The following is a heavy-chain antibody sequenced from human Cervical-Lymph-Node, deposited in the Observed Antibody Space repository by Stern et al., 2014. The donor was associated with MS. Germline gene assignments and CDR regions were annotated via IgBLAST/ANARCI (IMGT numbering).Heavy chain of an antibody. CDR1: GFMFTSYA. Sequence: EVQLVESGGGLVQPGGSLGLSCAASGFMFTSYAMHWVRQAPGKGLEYVSAITGNGGSTYYANSVKGRFKISRDNSKNTLSLQMDSLRAEDMAVYYCARDPRYWGQGTLVTVSS. CDR2: ITGNGGST. V-gene: IGHV3-64*01. CDR3: ARDPRY. J-gene: IGHJ4*02.